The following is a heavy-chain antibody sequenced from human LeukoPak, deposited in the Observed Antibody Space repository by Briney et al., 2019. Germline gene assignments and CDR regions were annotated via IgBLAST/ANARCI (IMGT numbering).Heavy chain of an antibody. J-gene: IGHJ4*02. CDR3: AKDGYSSGSYSQYFDY. V-gene: IGHV3-23*01. Sequence: PGGSLRLSCAASGFTFTNWPMSWVRQAPGKGLEWVSGIGGSAGTTFYADSVKGRFTISRDNSKNTLYLHMNSLRAEDTAVYHCAKDGYSSGSYSQYFDYWGQGILVTVSS. D-gene: IGHD3-10*01. CDR2: IGGSAGTT. CDR1: GFTFTNWP.